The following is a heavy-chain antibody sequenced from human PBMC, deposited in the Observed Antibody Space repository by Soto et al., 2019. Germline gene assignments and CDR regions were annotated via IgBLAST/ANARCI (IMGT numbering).Heavy chain of an antibody. Sequence: QVQLQESGPGLVKPSETLSLTCTVSGGSISSYYWSWIRQPPGKGLEWIGYIYYSGSTNYNPSLKSRVTISVDTSKSQCSLKLSSVTAADTAVYYCARVKIAAQVSGWFDPWGQGTLVTVSS. CDR1: GGSISSYY. D-gene: IGHD6-6*01. V-gene: IGHV4-59*01. CDR2: IYYSGST. J-gene: IGHJ5*02. CDR3: ARVKIAAQVSGWFDP.